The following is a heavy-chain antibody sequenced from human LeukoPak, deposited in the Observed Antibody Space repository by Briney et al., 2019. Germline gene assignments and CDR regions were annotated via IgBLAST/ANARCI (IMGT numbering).Heavy chain of an antibody. V-gene: IGHV3-64*02. CDR1: GSTFSGYS. CDR3: ARVGDTDVFDV. CDR2: IDPDGRST. Sequence: GGTLRLSCAASGSTFSGYSMHWVRQAPGKGLEYVSAIDPDGRSTYYADSVRGRFTISRDNSKNTLSLQMGSLRAEDMAVYHCARVGDTDVFDVWGQGTMVTVSS. D-gene: IGHD3-16*01. J-gene: IGHJ3*01.